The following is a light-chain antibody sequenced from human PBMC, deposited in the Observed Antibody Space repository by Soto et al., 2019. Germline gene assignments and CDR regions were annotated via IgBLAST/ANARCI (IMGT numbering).Light chain of an antibody. CDR1: SSDVGGYNF. J-gene: IGLJ1*01. V-gene: IGLV2-14*01. Sequence: QSVLTQPASVSGSPGQSITLSCTGSSSDVGGYNFVSWYQQHPGKAPRLMIYEVYNRPSGVSIRFSGSKSGNTASLTISGLQGEDEADYYCSSYTSSRTHVFGTGTQLTVL. CDR2: EVY. CDR3: SSYTSSRTHV.